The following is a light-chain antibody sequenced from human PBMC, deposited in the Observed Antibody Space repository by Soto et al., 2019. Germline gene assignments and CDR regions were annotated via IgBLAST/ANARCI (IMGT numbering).Light chain of an antibody. CDR1: SSDVGGYNY. CDR3: QSYDSSLSNLVV. CDR2: EVS. V-gene: IGLV2-14*01. Sequence: QSALTQPASVSGSPGQSITISCTGTSSDVGGYNYVSWYQQHPGKAPKFMIYEVSNRPSGVSSRFSGSKSGNTASLTISGLQAEDEADYYCQSYDSSLSNLVVFGGGTKLTVL. J-gene: IGLJ2*01.